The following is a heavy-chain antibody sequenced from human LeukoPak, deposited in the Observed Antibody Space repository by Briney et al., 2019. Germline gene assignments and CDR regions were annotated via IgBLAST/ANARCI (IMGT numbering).Heavy chain of an antibody. J-gene: IGHJ3*02. CDR3: ARDLVSQLGSSGYYRPFDI. Sequence: GSSVKVSCKASGGTFSSYAISWVRQAPGQGLEWMGRIIPILGIANYAQKFQGRVTITADKSTSTAYMELSSLRSEDTAVYYCARDLVSQLGSSGYYRPFDIWGQGTMVTVSS. D-gene: IGHD3-22*01. CDR2: IIPILGIA. CDR1: GGTFSSYA. V-gene: IGHV1-69*04.